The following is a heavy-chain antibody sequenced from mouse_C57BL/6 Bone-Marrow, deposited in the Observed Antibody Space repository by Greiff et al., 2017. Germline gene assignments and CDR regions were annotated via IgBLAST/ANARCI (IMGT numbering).Heavy chain of an antibody. CDR3: ESPRPDCYSSSYWYFDV. CDR1: GFTFSDYY. D-gene: IGHD1-1*01. J-gene: IGHJ1*03. CDR2: ISNGGGST. Sequence: DVMLVESGGGLVQPGGSLKLSCAASGFTFSDYYMYWVRQTPEKRLEWVADISNGGGSTYYPDTVKGRFTISRDNAKNTLYLQMSRLKSEATAMYYCESPRPDCYSSSYWYFDVWGTGTTVTVSS. V-gene: IGHV5-12*01.